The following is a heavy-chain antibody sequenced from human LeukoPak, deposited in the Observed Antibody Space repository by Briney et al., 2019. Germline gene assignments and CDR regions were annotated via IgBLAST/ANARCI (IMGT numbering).Heavy chain of an antibody. CDR2: IRSKAYGGTT. D-gene: IGHD3-10*01. CDR1: GFTFGDYA. J-gene: IGHJ4*02. CDR3: TTITTYYYGSGRDY. Sequence: PGGSLRLSCTASGFTFGDYAVSWVRQAPGKGLEWVGFIRSKAYGGTTEYAASVKGRFTISRDDSKSIAYLQMNSLKTEDTAVYYCTTITTYYYGSGRDYWGQGTLVTVSS. V-gene: IGHV3-49*04.